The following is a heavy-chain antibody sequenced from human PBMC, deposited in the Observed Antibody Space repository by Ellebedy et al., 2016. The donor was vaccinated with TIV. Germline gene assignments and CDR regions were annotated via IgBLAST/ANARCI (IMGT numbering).Heavy chain of an antibody. Sequence: MPSETLSLTCTVSRGSISSGDYYWSWIRQPPGKGREWIGYIYYSGSTYYNPSLKSRATISGDTSQNQFSLRLSSVTAADTAVYYCARVAGCIRTSCYDFDHWGQGTLVTVSS. J-gene: IGHJ4*02. CDR1: RGSISSGDYY. D-gene: IGHD2-2*01. V-gene: IGHV4-30-4*01. CDR3: ARVAGCIRTSCYDFDH. CDR2: IYYSGST.